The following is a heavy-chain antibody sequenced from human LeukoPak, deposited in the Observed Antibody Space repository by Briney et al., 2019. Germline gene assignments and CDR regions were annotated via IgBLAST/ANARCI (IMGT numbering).Heavy chain of an antibody. CDR3: ARVHNDLWSGYYDWFDP. V-gene: IGHV4-59*01. D-gene: IGHD3-3*01. CDR2: IYYSGST. Sequence: PSETLSLTCTVSGGSISSYYWSWIRQPPGKGLEWIGYIYYSGSTNYNPSLKSRVTISLDASKNQFSLKLSSVTAADTAVYYCARVHNDLWSGYYDWFDPWGQGTLVTVSS. J-gene: IGHJ5*02. CDR1: GGSISSYY.